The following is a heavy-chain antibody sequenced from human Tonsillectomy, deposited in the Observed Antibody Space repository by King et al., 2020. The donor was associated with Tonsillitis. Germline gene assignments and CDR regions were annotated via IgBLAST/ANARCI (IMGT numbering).Heavy chain of an antibody. Sequence: VQLVESGGGLVQPGGSLRLSCAASGFTVSGFYMNWVRQAPGKGLEWVSVIYAGGSTYYADSVKGRFTISRDNSKNTLYLQMNSLRAEDTALYYCARWGRSYSYSSGYYGHAFDIWGQGTMVTVSS. CDR2: IYAGGST. V-gene: IGHV3-66*01. CDR1: GFTVSGFY. D-gene: IGHD3-22*01. CDR3: ARWGRSYSYSSGYYGHAFDI. J-gene: IGHJ3*02.